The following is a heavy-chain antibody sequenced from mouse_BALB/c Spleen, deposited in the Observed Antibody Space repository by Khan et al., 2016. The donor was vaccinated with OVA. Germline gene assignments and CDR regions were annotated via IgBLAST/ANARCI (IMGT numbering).Heavy chain of an antibody. V-gene: IGHV5-6*01. CDR1: GFSFSSYS. Sequence: EVQVVESGGDLVKPGGSLKLSCAASGFSFSSYSMSWVRQTPDKRLEWVATISSGGDYTYYPDIVKGRFTISRDNAKNTLYLNMSSLKSEDTAMYYCASHYTGSFAYWGQGTLVTVSA. J-gene: IGHJ3*01. CDR3: ASHYTGSFAY. D-gene: IGHD4-1*01. CDR2: ISSGGDYT.